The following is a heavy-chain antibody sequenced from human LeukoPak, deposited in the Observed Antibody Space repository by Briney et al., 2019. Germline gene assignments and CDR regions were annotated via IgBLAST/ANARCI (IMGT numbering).Heavy chain of an antibody. CDR2: ISWNSGTI. CDR3: AKDVTGTGAFDI. Sequence: PGRSLRLSCAASGFTFDDYAMHWVRQAPGKGLEWVSGISWNSGTIGYADSVKSRFTISRDNAKNSLYLQMHSLRAEDTAFYFCAKDVTGTGAFDIWGQGTMVTVSS. CDR1: GFTFDDYA. V-gene: IGHV3-9*01. D-gene: IGHD1-7*01. J-gene: IGHJ3*02.